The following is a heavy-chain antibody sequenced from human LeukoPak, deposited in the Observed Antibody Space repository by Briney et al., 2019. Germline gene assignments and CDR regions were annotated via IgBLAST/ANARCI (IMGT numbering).Heavy chain of an antibody. Sequence: PGVSLRLSCAASGFTFSSYGTHWVRQAPGKGLEWVAFIRYDGSNKYYADSVKGRFTISRDNSKNTLYLQMNSLRAEDTAVYYCAKKLGLRGSKVDYWGQGTLVTVSS. D-gene: IGHD3-10*01. CDR1: GFTFSSYG. J-gene: IGHJ4*02. CDR3: AKKLGLRGSKVDY. V-gene: IGHV3-30*02. CDR2: IRYDGSNK.